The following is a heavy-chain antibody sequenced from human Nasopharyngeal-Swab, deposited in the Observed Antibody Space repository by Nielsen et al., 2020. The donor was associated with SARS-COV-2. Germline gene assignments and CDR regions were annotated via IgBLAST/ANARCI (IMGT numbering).Heavy chain of an antibody. CDR3: ARIRDGFADY. V-gene: IGHV2-70*01. CDR2: IDWDDDK. D-gene: IGHD5-24*01. J-gene: IGHJ4*02. Sequence: IRQPPGKGLEWLALIDWDDDKYYSTSLKTRLTISKDTSKNQVVLTMTNMDPVDTATYYCARIRDGFADYWGQGTLVTVSS.